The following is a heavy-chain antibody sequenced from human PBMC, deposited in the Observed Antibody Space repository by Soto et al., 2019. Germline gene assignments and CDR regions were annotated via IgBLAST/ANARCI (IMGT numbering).Heavy chain of an antibody. J-gene: IGHJ4*02. Sequence: EVQLVESGGALVQRGGSLRLSCAASGFTFSIYSMNWVRQAPGKGLEWFSYITSDTKTIKYADSVKGRFTISRDNAKNSVYLQMYSMRDEDTAVYYCARSVEGHFDDWGQGTVVTVSS. V-gene: IGHV3-48*02. D-gene: IGHD6-19*01. CDR2: ITSDTKTI. CDR1: GFTFSIYS. CDR3: ARSVEGHFDD.